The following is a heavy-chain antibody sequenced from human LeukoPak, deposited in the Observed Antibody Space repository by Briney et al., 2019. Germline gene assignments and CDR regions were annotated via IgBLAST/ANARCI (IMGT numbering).Heavy chain of an antibody. V-gene: IGHV4-61*01. CDR3: ARDKVPGDY. CDR1: GDSISSDNYY. CDR2: ISYSGST. Sequence: SETLSLTCTVSGDSISSDNYYWNWIRQPPGKGLEWIGYISYSGSTYYNPSLKSRVTISVDTSKNQFSLKLSSVTAADTAVYYCARDKVPGDYWGLGTLVTVSS. J-gene: IGHJ4*02.